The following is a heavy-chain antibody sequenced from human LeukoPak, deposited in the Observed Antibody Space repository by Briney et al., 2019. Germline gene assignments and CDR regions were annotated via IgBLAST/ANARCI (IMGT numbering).Heavy chain of an antibody. J-gene: IGHJ4*02. Sequence: QAGGSLRLSCAASGFTFSSYSMNWVRQAPGKGLEWVSYISGSSKTIYYADSVKGRFTISRDNAKNSLYLQMNSLRAEDTAVYYCAKDLRYDSSGYFDYWGQGTRVTVSS. D-gene: IGHD3-22*01. CDR2: ISGSSKTI. CDR3: AKDLRYDSSGYFDY. CDR1: GFTFSSYS. V-gene: IGHV3-48*01.